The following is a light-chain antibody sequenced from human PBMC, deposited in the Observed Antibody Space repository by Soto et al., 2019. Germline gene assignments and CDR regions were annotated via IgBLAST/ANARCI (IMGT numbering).Light chain of an antibody. CDR3: QQFNSYPLT. V-gene: IGKV1-13*02. CDR1: QGISSA. Sequence: ALQLTQSPSSLSASVGDRVTITCRASQGISSALAWYQQKPGKAPKLLIYDASSLESGVPSRFSGSGSGTDFTRTISSLQPEDFAASYCQQFNSYPLTFGGGTKVEIK. J-gene: IGKJ4*01. CDR2: DAS.